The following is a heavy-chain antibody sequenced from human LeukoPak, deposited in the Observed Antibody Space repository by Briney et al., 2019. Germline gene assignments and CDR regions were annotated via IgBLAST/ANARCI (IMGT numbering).Heavy chain of an antibody. Sequence: GGSLRLSCAASGFTFSSYAMSWVRQAPGKGLEWVSAISGSGGSTYYADSVKGRFTFSRDNSKNTLYLQMNSLRAEDTAVYYCAKAYCSSTSCYGDYFDYWGQGTLVTVSS. D-gene: IGHD2-2*01. CDR3: AKAYCSSTSCYGDYFDY. J-gene: IGHJ4*02. V-gene: IGHV3-23*01. CDR1: GFTFSSYA. CDR2: ISGSGGST.